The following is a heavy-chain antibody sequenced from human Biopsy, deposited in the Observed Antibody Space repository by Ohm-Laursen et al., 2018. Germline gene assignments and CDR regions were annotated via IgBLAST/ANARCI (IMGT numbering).Heavy chain of an antibody. CDR1: GGSISSSNHY. Sequence: SDTLSLTCSVSGGSISSSNHYWGWLRQPPGKGLEWIGHVYNGGITNYNPSLKSRVTISKDTSKNQFSLQVNSVTAADTAVYYCARTPRDSFWSGSYKRGLRFDPWGQGTLVIVSS. J-gene: IGHJ5*02. D-gene: IGHD3-3*01. V-gene: IGHV4-61*05. CDR3: ARTPRDSFWSGSYKRGLRFDP. CDR2: VYNGGIT.